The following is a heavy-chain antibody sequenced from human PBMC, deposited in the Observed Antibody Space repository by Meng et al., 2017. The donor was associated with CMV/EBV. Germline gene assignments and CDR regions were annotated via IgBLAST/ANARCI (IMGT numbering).Heavy chain of an antibody. V-gene: IGHV3-21*01. D-gene: IGHD3-10*01. J-gene: IGHJ4*02. CDR1: GFTFSSYS. CDR2: ISSSSSYI. CDR3: ARLYTGYFDY. Sequence: GESLKISCAASGFTFSSYSMNWVRQAPGKGLEWVSSISSSSSYIYYADSVKGRFTISRDNAKNSLYLQMNSLRAEDTAVHYCARLYTGYFDYWGQGTLVTVSS.